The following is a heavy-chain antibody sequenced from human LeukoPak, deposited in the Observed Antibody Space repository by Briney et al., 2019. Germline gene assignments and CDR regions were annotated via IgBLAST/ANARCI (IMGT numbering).Heavy chain of an antibody. Sequence: SETLSLTCTVSGDSIRSVDYYWSWIRQPPGKGLEWIGYIHYSGSTSYIPSLESRVTISLDTSKNQYSLKLISMTAADTAVYYCASGYYYDSSGYGFDYWGQGTLVTVSS. CDR2: IHYSGST. CDR3: ASGYYYDSSGYGFDY. CDR1: GDSIRSVDYY. V-gene: IGHV4-30-4*01. D-gene: IGHD3-22*01. J-gene: IGHJ4*02.